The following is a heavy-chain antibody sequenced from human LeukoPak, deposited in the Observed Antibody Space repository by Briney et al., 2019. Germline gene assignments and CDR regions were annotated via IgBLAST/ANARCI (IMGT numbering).Heavy chain of an antibody. CDR2: ISYDGSNK. J-gene: IGHJ4*02. D-gene: IGHD3-10*01. CDR3: AHIYYHGSESYGDF. V-gene: IGHV3-30-3*01. CDR1: GFTFSSYA. Sequence: GSLRLSCAATGFTFSSYAMHWVRQAPGKGLEWVAVISYDGSNKYYADSVKGRFSISRDNSKNTLYLQMNALRAEDTAIYYCAHIYYHGSESYGDFWGQGTLVTVSS.